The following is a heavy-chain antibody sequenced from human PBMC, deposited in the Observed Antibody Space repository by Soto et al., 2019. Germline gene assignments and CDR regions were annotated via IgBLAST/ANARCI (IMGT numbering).Heavy chain of an antibody. Sequence: QITLKESGPTLVRPTQTLTLTCTFSGFSLTTSGVGVGWIRQPPGKALEWLAVIYWDDDKRYSSSLKSRLTITTDTAKNQLVLTMPNMDPVDTATYYCAHHPSSGLGSYSFDYWGQGTLLTVSS. CDR3: AHHPSSGLGSYSFDY. CDR2: IYWDDDK. CDR1: GFSLTTSGVG. J-gene: IGHJ4*02. D-gene: IGHD3-10*01. V-gene: IGHV2-5*02.